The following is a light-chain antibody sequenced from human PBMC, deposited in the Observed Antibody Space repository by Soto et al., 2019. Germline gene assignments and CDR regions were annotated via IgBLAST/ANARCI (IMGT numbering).Light chain of an antibody. J-gene: IGKJ3*01. CDR1: QSISNY. CDR2: AAS. V-gene: IGKV1-39*01. CDR3: QQSYSTPFT. Sequence: DIQMTQSPSSLSASVGDSVTITCRASQSISNYLNWYQQKPGKAPKLLVYAASSLQSGVPSRFSGSGSATDFTRTISSLQPEDFATDYCQQSYSTPFTFGPGTNVDIK.